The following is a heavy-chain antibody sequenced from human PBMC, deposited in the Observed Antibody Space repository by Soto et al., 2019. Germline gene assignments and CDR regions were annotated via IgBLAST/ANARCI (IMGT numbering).Heavy chain of an antibody. Sequence: GASVKVSCKASGGTFSSYAISWVRQAPGQGLEWMGGIIPIFGTANYAQKFQGRVTITADESTSTAYMELSSLRSEDTAVYYCARDSRYYYDSSGYYSFDYWGQGTLVTVSS. D-gene: IGHD3-22*01. CDR3: ARDSRYYYDSSGYYSFDY. V-gene: IGHV1-69*13. J-gene: IGHJ4*02. CDR1: GGTFSSYA. CDR2: IIPIFGTA.